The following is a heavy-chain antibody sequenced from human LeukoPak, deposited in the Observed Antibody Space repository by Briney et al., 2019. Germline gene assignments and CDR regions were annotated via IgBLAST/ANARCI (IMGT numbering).Heavy chain of an antibody. CDR1: GFTFSNYG. Sequence: PGRSLRLSCATSGFTFSNYGMHWVRQAPGKGLEWVAVISYDGSNKYYADSVKGRFTISRDNPKNTLYLQMNSLRPEDAAVYYCANLPLWGQGTLVTVSS. CDR2: ISYDGSNK. V-gene: IGHV3-30*18. J-gene: IGHJ4*02. CDR3: ANLPL.